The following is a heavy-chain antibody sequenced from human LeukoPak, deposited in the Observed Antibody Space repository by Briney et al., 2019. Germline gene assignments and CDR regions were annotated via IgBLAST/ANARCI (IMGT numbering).Heavy chain of an antibody. CDR1: GASIKNYH. CDR2: IYSSGST. V-gene: IGHV4-4*07. J-gene: IGHJ4*02. D-gene: IGHD3-22*01. Sequence: WETLSLTCTVSGASIKNYHWSWIRQPAGKGLEWIGRIYSSGSTNYNPSLKSRVTMSVDTSKNQFSLKLSSVTAADTAAYYCARETYHYDSSGYYSVDNRGQASLVTVSS. CDR3: ARETYHYDSSGYYSVDN.